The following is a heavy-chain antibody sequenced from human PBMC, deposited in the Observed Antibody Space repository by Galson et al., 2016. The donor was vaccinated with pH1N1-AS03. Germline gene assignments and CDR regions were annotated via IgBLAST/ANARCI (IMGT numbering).Heavy chain of an antibody. D-gene: IGHD2-2*01. J-gene: IGHJ5*02. CDR3: ASVSLAYCSSTSCFRFDP. CDR2: IYDSGNT. V-gene: IGHV4-31*03. CDR1: GGSISSGNYF. Sequence: PLSLTCTVSGGSISSGNYFWNWIRQHPGKGLEWIGLIYDSGNTFYNPSLKSRVSISVDTSKNQFPLKLNSVTAADTAVYYCASVSLAYCSSTSCFRFDPWGQGTLVTVSS.